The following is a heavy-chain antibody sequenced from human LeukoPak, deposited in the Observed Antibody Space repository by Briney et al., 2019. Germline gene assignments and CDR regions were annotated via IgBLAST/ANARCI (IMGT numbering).Heavy chain of an antibody. Sequence: SETLSLTCTVSGGSISSYYWSWIRQPPGKGLEWIGYIYYSGSTNYNPSLKSRVTMSVDTSKNRFSLKLSSVTAADTAVYYCARDRGYDILTGYYYYGMDVWGKGTTVTVSS. D-gene: IGHD3-9*01. CDR1: GGSISSYY. V-gene: IGHV4-59*01. CDR2: IYYSGST. CDR3: ARDRGYDILTGYYYYGMDV. J-gene: IGHJ6*04.